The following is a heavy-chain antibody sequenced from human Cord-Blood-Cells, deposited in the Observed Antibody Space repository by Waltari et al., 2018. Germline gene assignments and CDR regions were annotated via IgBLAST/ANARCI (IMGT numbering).Heavy chain of an antibody. CDR3: ASIAVAGLLFDY. J-gene: IGHJ4*02. CDR1: GGSISSSSYY. V-gene: IGHV4-39*01. D-gene: IGHD6-19*01. CDR2: IYYSGST. Sequence: QLHLQESGPGLVKPSETLSLTCTVSGGSISSSSYYWGWIRQPPGKGLEWIGSIYYSGSTYDNPSLKSRVTISVDTSKNQFSLKLSSVTAADTAVYYCASIAVAGLLFDYWGQGTLVTVSS.